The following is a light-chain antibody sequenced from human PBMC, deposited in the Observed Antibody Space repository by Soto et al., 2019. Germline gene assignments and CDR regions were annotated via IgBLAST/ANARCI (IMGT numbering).Light chain of an antibody. CDR2: DVS. Sequence: QSVLTQPASVSGSPGQSITISGTGTSSDVGGNNYVSWYQQHPGKAPKLMIYDVSNRPSGVSNRFSGSKSGNTASLTISGLQAEDEADYYCSSYTSSRGVVFGGGTQLTVL. CDR1: SSDVGGNNY. V-gene: IGLV2-14*01. J-gene: IGLJ2*01. CDR3: SSYTSSRGVV.